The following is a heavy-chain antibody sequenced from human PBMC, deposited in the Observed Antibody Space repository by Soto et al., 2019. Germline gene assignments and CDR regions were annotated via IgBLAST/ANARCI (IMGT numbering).Heavy chain of an antibody. Sequence: QVQLQESGPGLVKPSQTLSLTCTVSGGSISSGDYYWSWIRQPPGKGLEWIGYIYYSGSTYYNPYVKRRVTISVDTSKNQFSLQLGSVTAADTDVYYCAVSIGARYFDYWGQGTLVTVSS. J-gene: IGHJ4*02. D-gene: IGHD6-6*01. CDR3: AVSIGARYFDY. CDR2: IYYSGST. V-gene: IGHV4-30-4*01. CDR1: GGSISSGDYY.